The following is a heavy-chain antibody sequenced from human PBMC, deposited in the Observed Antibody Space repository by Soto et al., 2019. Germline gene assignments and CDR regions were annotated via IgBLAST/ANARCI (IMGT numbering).Heavy chain of an antibody. Sequence: GGSLRLSCAASGFTFSSYSMNWVRQAPGKGLEWVSYISSSSSTINYPDSAKGRFTISRVNAKISLYLQMNSLRAEAMAVYYCARDLKVGYDFWGGLVRGGDYVGQGTLVTVSS. CDR1: GFTFSSYS. CDR3: ARDLKVGYDFWGGLVRGGDY. D-gene: IGHD3-3*01. V-gene: IGHV3-48*01. J-gene: IGHJ4*02. CDR2: ISSSSSTI.